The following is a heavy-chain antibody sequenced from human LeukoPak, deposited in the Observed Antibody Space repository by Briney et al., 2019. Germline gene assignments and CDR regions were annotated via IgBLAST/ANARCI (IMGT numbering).Heavy chain of an antibody. J-gene: IGHJ4*02. D-gene: IGHD3-3*01. CDR2: ISGSGGST. V-gene: IGHV3-23*01. CDR3: VKDHAESLLTTIITLPPGY. CDR1: GFTFSGYA. Sequence: GWSLRLSCAASGFTFSGYALSWVRQAPGKGLEWVSGISGSGGSTHYADSVKGRFTISRDKSKNTLYLEMNSLRAEDTAVYYCVKDHAESLLTTIITLPPGYWGQGTLVTVSS.